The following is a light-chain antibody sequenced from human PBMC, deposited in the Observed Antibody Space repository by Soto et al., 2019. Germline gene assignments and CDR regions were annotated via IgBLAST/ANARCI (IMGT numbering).Light chain of an antibody. J-gene: IGKJ5*01. CDR3: QQYNNWPLT. V-gene: IGKV3-15*01. CDR2: GAS. CDR1: QSVSSN. Sequence: DIVMTQSPATLSVSPGERATLSCRASQSVSSNLAWYQQKPGQAPRLLIYGASTRATGIPARFSGSGSGTEFTLTISSLQSEDFAVYYCQQYNNWPLTFGQGTRLEIK.